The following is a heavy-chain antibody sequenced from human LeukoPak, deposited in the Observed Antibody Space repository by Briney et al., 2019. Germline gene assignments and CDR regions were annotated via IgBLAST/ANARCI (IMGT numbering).Heavy chain of an antibody. CDR1: GYTFTGYY. CDR2: INPNSGGT. CDR3: ARRGYSGSYYYYYYMDV. Sequence: ASVKVSCKASGYTFTGYYMHWVRQAPGQGLEWMGWINPNSGGTNYAQKFQGRVTMTRDTSISTAYMELSRLRSDDTAVYYCARRGYSGSYYYYYYMDVWGKGTTVTVSS. V-gene: IGHV1-2*02. D-gene: IGHD1-26*01. J-gene: IGHJ6*03.